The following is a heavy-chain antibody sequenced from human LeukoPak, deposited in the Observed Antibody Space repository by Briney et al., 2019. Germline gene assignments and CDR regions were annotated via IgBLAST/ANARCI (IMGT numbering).Heavy chain of an antibody. J-gene: IGHJ6*03. CDR3: ARVFGGSGSTNYYYYYMDV. D-gene: IGHD3-10*01. CDR2: INPNSGGT. CDR1: GYTFTGYY. V-gene: IGHV1-2*02. Sequence: ASVKVSCKASGYTFTGYYMHWVRQAPGQGLEWMGWINPNSGGTNYAQKFQGRVTMTRDTSISTAYMELSRLRFDDTAVYYCARVFGGSGSTNYYYYYMDVWGKGTTVTISS.